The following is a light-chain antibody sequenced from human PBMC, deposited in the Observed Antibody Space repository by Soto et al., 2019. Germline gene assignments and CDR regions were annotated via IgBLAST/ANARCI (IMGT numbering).Light chain of an antibody. CDR2: GGS. J-gene: IGKJ1*01. V-gene: IGKV3-15*01. CDR1: QSDSSS. CDR3: QKYKSWAS. Sequence: IMMSAACPTLSVAQTKGETLAFPETQSDSSSLTWYQQKPGQAPKIVIYGGSPSATDITARFSASGSVTEFTLTIRSLQSEYFAVDYCQKYKSWASVGQGTKV.